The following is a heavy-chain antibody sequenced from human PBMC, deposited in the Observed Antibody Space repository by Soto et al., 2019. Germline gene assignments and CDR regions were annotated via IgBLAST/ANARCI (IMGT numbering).Heavy chain of an antibody. V-gene: IGHV3-30-3*01. D-gene: IGHD3-9*01. Sequence: PGGSLRLSCAASGFTFSSYAMHWVRQAPGKGLEWVAVISYDGSNKYYADSVKGRFTISRDNSKNTLYLQMNSLRAEDTAVYYCARDFDWLWRLDYWGQGTLVTVSS. CDR2: ISYDGSNK. CDR3: ARDFDWLWRLDY. J-gene: IGHJ4*02. CDR1: GFTFSSYA.